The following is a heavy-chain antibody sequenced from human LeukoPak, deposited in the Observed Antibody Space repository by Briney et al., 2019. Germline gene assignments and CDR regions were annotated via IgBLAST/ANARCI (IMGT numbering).Heavy chain of an antibody. CDR3: ARDRGTAGLDY. CDR1: GFTFKVYS. D-gene: IGHD2-21*02. J-gene: IGHJ4*02. Sequence: GGSLRLSCAASGFTFKVYSVNRVRQAPGKGLEGVSYISGTGSTIYYAASVKGRFTISRDNAKNSLYLQMNSLRVEDTAVYYCARDRGTAGLDYWGQGTLVTVSS. V-gene: IGHV3-48*04. CDR2: ISGTGSTI.